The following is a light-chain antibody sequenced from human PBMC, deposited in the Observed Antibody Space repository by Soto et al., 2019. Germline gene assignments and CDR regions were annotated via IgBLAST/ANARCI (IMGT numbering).Light chain of an antibody. CDR3: SSYSSTNTRLV. CDR2: DIN. CDR1: SSDVGGYNY. V-gene: IGLV2-14*03. J-gene: IGLJ2*01. Sequence: QSVLTQPASVSGSPGQSITISCTGTSSDVGGYNYVSWYQHHPDKAPKLMIYDINNRPSGVSHCFSGSKSGNTASLTISGLQAEDEAAYYCSSYSSTNTRLVFGGGTKLTVL.